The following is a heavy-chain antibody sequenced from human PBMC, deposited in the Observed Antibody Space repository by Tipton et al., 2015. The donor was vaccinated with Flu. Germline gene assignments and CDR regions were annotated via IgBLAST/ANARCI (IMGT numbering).Heavy chain of an antibody. J-gene: IGHJ4*02. D-gene: IGHD4-11*01. CDR2: IYYTGNS. V-gene: IGHV4-59*01. CDR1: GGSLSGYY. CDR3: ARDDYKNPRSLEF. Sequence: TLSLTCTVSGGSLSGYYWNWIRQAPGKGLEWIGYIYYTGNSIYNPSLQSRVTMSLDKSKTHFSLKLSSVTAADTAVYFCARDDYKNPRSLEFWGQGILVTVSS.